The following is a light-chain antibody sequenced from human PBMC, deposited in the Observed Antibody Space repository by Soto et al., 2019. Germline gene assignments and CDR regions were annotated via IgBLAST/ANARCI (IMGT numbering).Light chain of an antibody. CDR2: SAS. V-gene: IGKV1-39*01. Sequence: DIQMTQSPSSLSASVGDRVTITCRASQSISSYLNWYQQNTGKAPKLLIYSASSLQSGVPSRFSGSGSGTDFTLTISSLQPEDFATYYCQQSYSTPGTFGGGTKVEIK. J-gene: IGKJ4*01. CDR3: QQSYSTPGT. CDR1: QSISSY.